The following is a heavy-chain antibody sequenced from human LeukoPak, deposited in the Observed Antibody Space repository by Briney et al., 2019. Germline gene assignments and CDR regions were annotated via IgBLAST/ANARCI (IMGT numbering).Heavy chain of an antibody. V-gene: IGHV3-30*02. CDR1: GFTFSSYG. CDR2: IRYDGSNK. D-gene: IGHD5-18*01. Sequence: GGSLRLSCAASGFTFSSYGMHWVRQAPGKGLEWVAFIRYDGSNKYYADSVKGRFTISRDNSKNTLYLQMKSLRPEDTAVYSCARDKTRGLGYSYSKSGNYFDYWGQGTLVTVSS. J-gene: IGHJ4*02. CDR3: ARDKTRGLGYSYSKSGNYFDY.